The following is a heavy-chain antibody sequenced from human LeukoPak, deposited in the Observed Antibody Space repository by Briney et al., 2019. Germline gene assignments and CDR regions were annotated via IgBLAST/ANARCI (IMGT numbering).Heavy chain of an antibody. CDR3: AKGSGYDTDFDY. V-gene: IGHV3-23*01. Sequence: GGSLRLSCAASGFIFTTYVMSWVRHAPGKGLEWVSGISGSGDNTYYADSVKGRLTISRDNSKNTLYLQMNSLRAEDTAVYYCAKGSGYDTDFDYWGQGTLVSVSS. CDR2: ISGSGDNT. J-gene: IGHJ4*02. D-gene: IGHD5-12*01. CDR1: GFIFTTYV.